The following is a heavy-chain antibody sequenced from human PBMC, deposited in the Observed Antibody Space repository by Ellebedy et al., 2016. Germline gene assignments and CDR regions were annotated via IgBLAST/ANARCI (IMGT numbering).Heavy chain of an antibody. CDR2: ISYDGSNK. Sequence: GGSLRLSXAASGFTFSSYAMHWVRQAPGKGLEWLAVISYDGSNKYYADSVKGRFTISRDNSKNTLYLQMNSLRAEDTAVYYCAREGWFGRIDYWGQGTLVTVSS. J-gene: IGHJ4*02. CDR1: GFTFSSYA. V-gene: IGHV3-30-3*01. D-gene: IGHD3-10*01. CDR3: AREGWFGRIDY.